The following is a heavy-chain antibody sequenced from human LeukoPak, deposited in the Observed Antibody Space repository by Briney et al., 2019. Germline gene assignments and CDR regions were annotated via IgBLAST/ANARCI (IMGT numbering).Heavy chain of an antibody. CDR1: GYTFIGYY. CDR2: INPNSGGT. V-gene: IGHV1-2*06. CDR3: ARVARYYYDSSGYYGKNDWFDP. D-gene: IGHD3-22*01. J-gene: IGHJ5*02. Sequence: GASVKVSCKASGYTFIGYYMHWVRQAPGQGLEWMGRINPNSGGTNYAQKFQGRVTMTRDTSISTAYMELSRLRSDDTAVYYCARVARYYYDSSGYYGKNDWFDPWGQGTLVTVSS.